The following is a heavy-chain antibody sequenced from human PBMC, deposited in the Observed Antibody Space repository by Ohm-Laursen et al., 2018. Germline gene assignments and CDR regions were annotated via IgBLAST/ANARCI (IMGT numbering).Heavy chain of an antibody. J-gene: IGHJ6*02. CDR1: GFTFTTYA. V-gene: IGHV3-23*01. CDR3: ARTFRDYYYYGMDV. Sequence: SLRLSCTASGFTFTTYAMNWVRQAPGKGLEWVSTINGRGDSKYYADSVKGRFTISRGNSKNTLYLQMNSLRAEDTAVYYCARTFRDYYYYGMDVWGQGTTVTVSS. D-gene: IGHD3-10*01. CDR2: INGRGDSK.